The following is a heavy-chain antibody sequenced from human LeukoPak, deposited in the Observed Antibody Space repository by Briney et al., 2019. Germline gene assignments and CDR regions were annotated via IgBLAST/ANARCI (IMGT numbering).Heavy chain of an antibody. CDR1: GYSFTSYW. CDR2: IYPGDSDT. D-gene: IGHD2-15*01. V-gene: IGHV5-51*01. Sequence: GESLKISCKGSGYSFTSYWIGWVRQMPGKGLEWMGIIYPGDSDTRYSLSFQGQVTISADKSISTAYLQWSSLKASDTAMYYCASSPWCSGGSCSDAFDIWGQGTMVTVSS. J-gene: IGHJ3*02. CDR3: ASSPWCSGGSCSDAFDI.